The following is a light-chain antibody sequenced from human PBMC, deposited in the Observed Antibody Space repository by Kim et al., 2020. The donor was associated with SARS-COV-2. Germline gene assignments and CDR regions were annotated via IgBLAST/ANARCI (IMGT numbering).Light chain of an antibody. Sequence: QSVLTQPPSVSAAPGHKVTISCSGSRSNIGNNPVSWYQQFPGTAPRLITYDNDKRPSGIPDRFSSSKSGTSATLGITGLRTGDEADYYCATWDSSLSVGVFGGVTQLTVL. CDR2: DND. CDR3: ATWDSSLSVGV. J-gene: IGLJ3*02. V-gene: IGLV1-51*01. CDR1: RSNIGNNP.